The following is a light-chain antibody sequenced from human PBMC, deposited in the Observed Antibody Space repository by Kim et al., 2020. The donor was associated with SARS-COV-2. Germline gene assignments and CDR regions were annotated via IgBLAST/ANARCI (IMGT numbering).Light chain of an antibody. CDR2: RNN. Sequence: SELTQPPSASGTPGQRVTISCSGSSSNIGSNYVYWYQQLPGTAPKLLIYRNNQRPSGVPDRFSGSKSGTSASLAISGLRSEVEADYYCAAWDDSLSGWVFGGGTQLTVL. V-gene: IGLV1-47*01. CDR1: SSNIGSNY. CDR3: AAWDDSLSGWV. J-gene: IGLJ3*02.